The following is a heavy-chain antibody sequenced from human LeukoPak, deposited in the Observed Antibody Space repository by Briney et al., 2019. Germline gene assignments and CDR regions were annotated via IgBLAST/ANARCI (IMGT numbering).Heavy chain of an antibody. J-gene: IGHJ4*02. V-gene: IGHV3-7*01. CDR3: ARISGYYYFDY. CDR1: GFTFSSYW. D-gene: IGHD3-3*01. CDR2: IKQDGSEK. Sequence: PGGSLRLSCAASGFTFSSYWMSWVRQAPGKGLEWVANIKQDGSEKYYVDSVKGRLTISRDNAKNSLCLQMNSLRAEDTAVYYCARISGYYYFDYWGQGTLVTVSS.